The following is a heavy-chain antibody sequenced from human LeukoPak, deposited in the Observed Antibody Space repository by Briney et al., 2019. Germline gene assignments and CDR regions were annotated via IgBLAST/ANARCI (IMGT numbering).Heavy chain of an antibody. J-gene: IGHJ4*02. CDR3: ARGSRLRKWELPELGFDY. CDR1: GYTFTGYY. D-gene: IGHD1-26*01. Sequence: GASVKVSCKASGYTFTGYYMHWVRQAPGQGLEWMGWINPNSGGTNYAQKFQGWVTMTRDTSISTAYMELSRLRSDDTAVYYCARGSRLRKWELPELGFDYWGQGTLVTVSS. V-gene: IGHV1-2*04. CDR2: INPNSGGT.